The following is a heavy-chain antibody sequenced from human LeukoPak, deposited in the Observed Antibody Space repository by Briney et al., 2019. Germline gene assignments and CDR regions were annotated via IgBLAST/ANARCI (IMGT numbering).Heavy chain of an antibody. Sequence: PGGSLRLSCAASGFTFNSYWMSWVRQAPGKGPEWVANINQDGSEKYHVESVKGRFTISRDNAKSSLFLQMNSLRAEDTAVYYCARVPATVKADYWGQGTLVTVSS. CDR2: INQDGSEK. CDR3: ARVPATVKADY. CDR1: GFTFNSYW. D-gene: IGHD4-17*01. J-gene: IGHJ4*02. V-gene: IGHV3-7*04.